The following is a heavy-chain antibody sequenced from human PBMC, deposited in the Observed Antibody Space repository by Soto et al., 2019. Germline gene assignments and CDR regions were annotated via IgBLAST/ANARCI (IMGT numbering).Heavy chain of an antibody. Sequence: PGEALKISCKASGYSFTRYWIGWGRQMPGKGVEGMGIIYPDDSETKYSPSFEGQVTISVDKSISTAYLQWGSLKASDTAMYYCASPLEWASQKHSPGDMDVWGQGTTVTVSS. CDR1: GYSFTRYW. J-gene: IGHJ6*02. V-gene: IGHV5-51*01. CDR3: ASPLEWASQKHSPGDMDV. D-gene: IGHD3-3*01. CDR2: IYPDDSET.